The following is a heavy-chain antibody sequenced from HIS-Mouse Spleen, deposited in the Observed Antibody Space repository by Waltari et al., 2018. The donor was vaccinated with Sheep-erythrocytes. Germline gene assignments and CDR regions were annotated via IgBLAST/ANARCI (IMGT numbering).Heavy chain of an antibody. CDR1: RLTFRSHR. Sequence: EVQLVESGGGLVKPGGSLRLSCAAARLTFRSHRMTGVRQAPGKGLDGVSSISSSSSYIDYADSVKGRFTISRDNAKNSLYLQMNSLRAEDTAVYYCARDTGTDAFDIWGQGTMVTVSS. J-gene: IGHJ3*02. CDR3: ARDTGTDAFDI. D-gene: IGHD1-1*01. CDR2: ISSSSSYI. V-gene: IGHV3-21*01.